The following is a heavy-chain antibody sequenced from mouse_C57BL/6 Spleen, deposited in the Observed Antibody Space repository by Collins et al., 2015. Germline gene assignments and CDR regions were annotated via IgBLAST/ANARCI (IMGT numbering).Heavy chain of an antibody. CDR3: ARHEERGPYGSSYGYYAMDY. CDR2: IYPGDGNT. CDR1: GYAFSSSW. J-gene: IGHJ4*01. Sequence: QVQLQQSGPELVKPGASVKISCKASGYAFSSSWMNWVKQRPGKGLEWIGRIYPGDGNTNYNGKFKDKATLTADKSSSTVYMELSRLTSEDSAVYFCARHEERGPYGSSYGYYAMDYWGQGTSVTVSS. V-gene: IGHV1-82*01. D-gene: IGHD1-1*01.